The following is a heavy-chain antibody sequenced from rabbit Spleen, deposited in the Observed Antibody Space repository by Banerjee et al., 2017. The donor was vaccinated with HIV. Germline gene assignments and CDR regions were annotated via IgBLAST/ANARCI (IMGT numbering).Heavy chain of an antibody. V-gene: IGHV1S40*01. CDR1: GFSFSSRYY. D-gene: IGHD8-1*01. CDR2: IDAGSSGNT. Sequence: QSLEESGGDLVKPGASLTLTCTASGFSFSSRYYMCWVRQAPGKGPQWIACIDAGSSGNTYYANWAKGRFTISKTSSTTVTLQMTSLTAADTATYFCARDTGSSFSSYGMDLWGPGTLVTVS. J-gene: IGHJ6*01. CDR3: ARDTGSSFSSYGMDL.